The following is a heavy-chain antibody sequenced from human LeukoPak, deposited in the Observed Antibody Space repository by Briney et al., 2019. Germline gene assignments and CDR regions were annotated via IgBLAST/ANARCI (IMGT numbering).Heavy chain of an antibody. Sequence: GGSLRLSCAASGFIFTDYGMHWVRQAPGKGLEWLTFIRYDGSDKYYADSVKGRFTISRDNSKNTLYLQMNSLRAEDTAVYYCARVGDYYDSEGLDYWGQGTLVTVSS. J-gene: IGHJ4*02. CDR2: IRYDGSDK. V-gene: IGHV3-30*02. D-gene: IGHD3-22*01. CDR1: GFIFTDYG. CDR3: ARVGDYYDSEGLDY.